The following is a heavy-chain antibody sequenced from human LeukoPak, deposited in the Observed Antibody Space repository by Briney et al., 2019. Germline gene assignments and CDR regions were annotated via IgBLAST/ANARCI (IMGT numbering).Heavy chain of an antibody. CDR2: IRNSGSAT. CDR3: TRGAEVSGYPVFQH. V-gene: IGHV3-11*01. D-gene: IGHD3-22*01. Sequence: TGGSLRLSCTASGFTFSGYYMNWVRQAPGKGLEWITYIRNSGSATYYADSVEGRFTISRDNAKNSLYLQMNSLRPEDTAMYYCTRGAEVSGYPVFQHWGQGALVTVSS. CDR1: GFTFSGYY. J-gene: IGHJ4*02.